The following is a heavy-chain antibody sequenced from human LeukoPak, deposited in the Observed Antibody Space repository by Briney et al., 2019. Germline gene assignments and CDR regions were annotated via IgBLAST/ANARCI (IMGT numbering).Heavy chain of an antibody. CDR2: MNPSGGST. CDR3: TILSSSFFDY. Sequence: ASVKVSCKASGYTFTTYYMHWVRQAPGQGLEWMGLMNPSGGSTTYAQKFQGRVTMTRDTSTSTVYMELSSLRSEDTAVYYCTILSSSFFDYWGQGTLVTVSS. V-gene: IGHV1-46*01. J-gene: IGHJ4*02. CDR1: GYTFTTYY. D-gene: IGHD6-13*01.